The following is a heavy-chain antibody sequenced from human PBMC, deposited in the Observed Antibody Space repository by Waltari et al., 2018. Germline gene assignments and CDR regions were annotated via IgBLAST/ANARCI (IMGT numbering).Heavy chain of an antibody. J-gene: IGHJ4*02. D-gene: IGHD3-3*01. CDR2: ISWNSGSI. V-gene: IGHV3-9*01. CDR3: AKGRDLSGYLFDY. Sequence: EVQLVESGGGLVQPGRSLRLSCEASGFTFDDYAVHWVRQAPGKGLEGVSGISWNSGSIGYADSVKGRFTISRDNAKNSLYLQMNSLRAEDTALYYCAKGRDLSGYLFDYWGQGTLVTVSS. CDR1: GFTFDDYA.